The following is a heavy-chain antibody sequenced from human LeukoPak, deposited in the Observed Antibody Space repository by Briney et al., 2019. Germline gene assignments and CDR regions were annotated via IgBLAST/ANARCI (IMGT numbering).Heavy chain of an antibody. CDR1: GGSISSHY. Sequence: TSETLSLTCTVSGGSISSHYWSWIRQPPGKGLEWIGYIYCSGSTNYNPSLKSRVTISVDTSKNQFSLKLSSVTAADTAVYYCARVGPYYDFWSGYGPFDPWGQGTLVTVSS. V-gene: IGHV4-59*11. CDR3: ARVGPYYDFWSGYGPFDP. J-gene: IGHJ5*02. D-gene: IGHD3-3*01. CDR2: IYCSGST.